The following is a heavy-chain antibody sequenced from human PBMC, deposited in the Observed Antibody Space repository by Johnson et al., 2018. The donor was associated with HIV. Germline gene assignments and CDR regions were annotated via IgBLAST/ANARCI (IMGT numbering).Heavy chain of an antibody. CDR3: ARRDNDAFDI. Sequence: VQLVESGGGVVRPGGSLRLSCAASGFNFGDYGMSWVRQAPGKGLEWVAGINWNGGSTGYVDSMKGRFTISRDNARNSLYLQMNSLRAEDTAVYYCARRDNDAFDIWGQGTLVTVSS. CDR1: GFNFGDYG. J-gene: IGHJ3*02. V-gene: IGHV3-20*04. CDR2: INWNGGST.